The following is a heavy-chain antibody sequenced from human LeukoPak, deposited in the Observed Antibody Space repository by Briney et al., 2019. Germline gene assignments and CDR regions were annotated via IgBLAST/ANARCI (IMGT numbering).Heavy chain of an antibody. CDR3: ARGPWGMDV. CDR2: IYYSGST. J-gene: IGHJ6*02. CDR1: GGSISSSSYY. V-gene: IGHV4-39*01. Sequence: SETLSLTCTVSGGSISSSSYYWGWIRQPPGKGLEWIGSIYYSGSTYYNPSLKSRVTISVDTSKNQFSLKLSSVTAADTAVYYCARGPWGMDVWGQGTTDTVSS.